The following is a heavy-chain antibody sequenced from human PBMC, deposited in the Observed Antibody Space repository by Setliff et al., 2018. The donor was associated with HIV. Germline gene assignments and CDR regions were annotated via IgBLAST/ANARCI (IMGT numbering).Heavy chain of an antibody. Sequence: GGSLRLSCAASGFTFNNYWMSWVRQAPGKGLEWVANIKEDGSEKYYVDSVKGRFTISRDNAQNSLYLQMNSLRAEDTAVYYCARGSRYNFWSGYGVNWFDPWGQGTLVTVSS. CDR1: GFTFNNYW. V-gene: IGHV3-7*01. CDR3: ARGSRYNFWSGYGVNWFDP. CDR2: IKEDGSEK. J-gene: IGHJ5*02. D-gene: IGHD3-3*01.